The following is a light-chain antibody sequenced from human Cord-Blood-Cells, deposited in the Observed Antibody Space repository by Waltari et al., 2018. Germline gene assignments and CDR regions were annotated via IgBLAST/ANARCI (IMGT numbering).Light chain of an antibody. V-gene: IGLV3-27*01. CDR1: VLAKQY. Sequence: SYELTQPSSVSVSPGQTARITCSGDVLAKQYARWFQQKPGQAPVLVIYKDSERPSGIPERFSGSSSGTTVTLTISGAQVEDEADYYCYSAADNFRVFGTGTKVTVL. CDR2: KDS. CDR3: YSAADNFRV. J-gene: IGLJ1*01.